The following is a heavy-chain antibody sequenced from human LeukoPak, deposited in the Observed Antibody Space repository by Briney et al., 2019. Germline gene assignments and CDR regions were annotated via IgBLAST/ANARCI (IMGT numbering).Heavy chain of an antibody. V-gene: IGHV3-7*01. CDR2: IKQDGSEK. D-gene: IGHD5-18*01. Sequence: GGSLRLSCAASGFTFSSYWMSWVRQAPGKGLEWVANIKQDGSEKYYVDSVKGRFTISRDNAKNSLYLQMNSLRAEDTAVYYCARGSRDGYNFVDYWGQGTLVTVSS. CDR1: GFTFSSYW. CDR3: ARGSRDGYNFVDY. J-gene: IGHJ4*02.